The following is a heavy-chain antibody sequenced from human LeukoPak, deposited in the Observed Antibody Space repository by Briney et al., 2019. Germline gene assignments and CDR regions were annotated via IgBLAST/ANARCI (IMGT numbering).Heavy chain of an antibody. CDR1: GGSISSGGYY. V-gene: IGHV4-31*03. CDR2: ISHSGYN. D-gene: IGHD3-10*01. J-gene: IGHJ3*02. Sequence: SETLSLTCSVSGGSISSGGYYWIWVRQLPEKGLEWLGYISHSGYNYYTPSLKSRLTISMDTSKDQFSLKLTSVTAADTAVYYCAKFGSDAFDIWGQGTMVTVSS. CDR3: AKFGSDAFDI.